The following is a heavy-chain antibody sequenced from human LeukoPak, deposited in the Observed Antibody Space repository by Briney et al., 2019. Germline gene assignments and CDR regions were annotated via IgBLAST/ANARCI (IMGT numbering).Heavy chain of an antibody. Sequence: GGSLRLSCAASGFAFSSYSMNWVRQAPGKGLEWVSYISSSSSTIYYADSVKGRFTISRDNAKNSLYLQMNSPRAEDTAVYYCARPNYVGWFDPWGQGTLVTVSS. CDR1: GFAFSSYS. CDR3: ARPNYVGWFDP. CDR2: ISSSSSTI. D-gene: IGHD4/OR15-4a*01. J-gene: IGHJ5*02. V-gene: IGHV3-48*01.